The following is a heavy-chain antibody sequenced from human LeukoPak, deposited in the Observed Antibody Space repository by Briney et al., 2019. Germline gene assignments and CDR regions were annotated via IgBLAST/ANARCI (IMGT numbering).Heavy chain of an antibody. CDR3: ARSTHGSGSYYSFDY. CDR2: ISRSGTYK. Sequence: GGSLRLSCSASRFTFSDYYMSWIRQAPGKGLEWVSYISRSGTYKNYADFVKGRFTISRDNAKDSLYLQMNSLRAEDTAVYYCARSTHGSGSYYSFDYWGQGTLVTVSS. CDR1: RFTFSDYY. J-gene: IGHJ4*02. D-gene: IGHD3-10*01. V-gene: IGHV3-11*06.